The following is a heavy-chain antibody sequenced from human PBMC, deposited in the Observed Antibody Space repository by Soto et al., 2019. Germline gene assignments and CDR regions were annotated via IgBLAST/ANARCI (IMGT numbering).Heavy chain of an antibody. CDR2: IYYSGST. J-gene: IGHJ3*02. Sequence: SETLSLTCTVSGGSISSSSYYWGWIRQPPGKGLEWIGSIYYSGSTYYNPSLKSRVTISVDTSKNQFSLKLSSVTAADTAVYYCASPPGAKEYYDSRGWAFDIWGQGTMVTVSS. D-gene: IGHD3-22*01. CDR1: GGSISSSSYY. CDR3: ASPPGAKEYYDSRGWAFDI. V-gene: IGHV4-39*01.